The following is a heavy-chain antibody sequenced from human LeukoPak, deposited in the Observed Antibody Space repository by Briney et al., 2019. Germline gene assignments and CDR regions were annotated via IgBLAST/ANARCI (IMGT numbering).Heavy chain of an antibody. CDR2: ISGSGGGT. CDR1: GFTFSSYA. Sequence: GGSLRLSCAASGFTFSSYAMSWVRQAPGKGLEWVSAISGSGGGTYYADSVKGRFTISRDNSKNTLYLQMNSLRAEDTAVYYCARGRIGYYGMDVWGQGTTVTVSS. V-gene: IGHV3-23*01. D-gene: IGHD2-15*01. CDR3: ARGRIGYYGMDV. J-gene: IGHJ6*02.